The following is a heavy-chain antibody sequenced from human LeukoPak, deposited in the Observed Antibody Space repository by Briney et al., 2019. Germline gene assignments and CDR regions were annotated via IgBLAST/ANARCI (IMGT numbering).Heavy chain of an antibody. CDR2: ISSSSSTI. CDR1: GFTFSSYS. CDR3: ARDVRATGTHYYDSSGYTPRYYGMDV. V-gene: IGHV3-48*02. D-gene: IGHD3-22*01. Sequence: GGSLRLSCAASGFTFSSYSMNWVRQAPGKGLEWVSYISSSSSTIYYADSVKGRFTISRDNAKNSLYLQMNSLRDEDTAVYYCARDVRATGTHYYDSSGYTPRYYGMDVWGQGTTVTVSS. J-gene: IGHJ6*02.